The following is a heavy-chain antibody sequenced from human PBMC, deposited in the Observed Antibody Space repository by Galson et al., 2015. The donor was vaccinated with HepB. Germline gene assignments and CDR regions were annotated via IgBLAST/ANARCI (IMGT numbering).Heavy chain of an antibody. J-gene: IGHJ4*02. V-gene: IGHV5-10-1*01. D-gene: IGHD6-19*01. CDR3: ARSSMTVSGTHY. Sequence: QSGAEVKKPGESLRISCKGSGYSFNTYWISRVRQMPGKGLEWMGRIDLSDSYTKYSPSFQGHVIILGDKSISTAYLQWSSLKASDTAMYYCARSSMTVSGTHYWGQGTLVTVSS. CDR2: IDLSDSYT. CDR1: GYSFNTYW.